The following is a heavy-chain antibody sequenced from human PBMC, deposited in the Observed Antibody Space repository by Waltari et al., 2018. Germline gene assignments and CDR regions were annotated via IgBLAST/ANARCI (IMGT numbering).Heavy chain of an antibody. J-gene: IGHJ4*02. CDR2: ISGSVSNR. CDR1: GLPFSEFG. CDR3: TRDAGPAASFFDF. V-gene: IGHV3-23*01. D-gene: IGHD6-25*01. Sequence: DVQLLESGGGLFQPGGSLRHYCIGSGLPFSEFGVAWVGRAPGEGLEWVSTISGSVSNRHYSDSVEGRFTVSRDNSMNTFFLEMTSFRAEDAAMYFCTRDAGPAASFFDFWGQGTLVTVSS.